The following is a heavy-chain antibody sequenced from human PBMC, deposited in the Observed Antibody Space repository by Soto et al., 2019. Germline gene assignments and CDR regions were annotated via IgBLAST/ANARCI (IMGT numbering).Heavy chain of an antibody. Sequence: GGSLRLSCAASGFTFSSYWMHWVRQAPGKGLVWVSRINSDGSSTSYADSVKGRFTISRDNAKNTLYLQMNSLRAEDTAVYYCARALWPHSSGYTYDAFDIWGQGTMVTVSS. D-gene: IGHD3-22*01. CDR2: INSDGSST. CDR3: ARALWPHSSGYTYDAFDI. V-gene: IGHV3-74*01. J-gene: IGHJ3*02. CDR1: GFTFSSYW.